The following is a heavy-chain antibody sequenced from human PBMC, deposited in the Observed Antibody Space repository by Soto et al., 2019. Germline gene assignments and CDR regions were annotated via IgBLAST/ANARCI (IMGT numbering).Heavy chain of an antibody. CDR1: GGSITSSSHF. Sequence: SETLSLTCSASGGSITSSSHFWGWVRQPPGKGLEWMGTIYFTGNTYHTPSLQSPLTMSIDTSKNEFSLRLNTVTASDTAVYYCAGQTVTIAAASYGRSNWFDPWGPGTLVTVSS. V-gene: IGHV4-39*01. CDR2: IYFTGNT. J-gene: IGHJ5*02. CDR3: AGQTVTIAAASYGRSNWFDP. D-gene: IGHD6-25*01.